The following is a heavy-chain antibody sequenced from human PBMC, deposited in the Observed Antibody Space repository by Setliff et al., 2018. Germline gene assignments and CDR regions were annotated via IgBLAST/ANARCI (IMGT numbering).Heavy chain of an antibody. CDR3: ARLALTGYDSSGYYYALDYYYYMDV. V-gene: IGHV3-7*01. Sequence: GGSLRLSCAASGFTFSKYWMSWVRQAPGKGPEWVANIKEDGSEKYYVDSVKGRFTISRDNAKNSLYLQMNSLRAEDTAVYYCARLALTGYDSSGYYYALDYYYYMDVWGKGTTVTVSS. CDR2: IKEDGSEK. D-gene: IGHD3-22*01. J-gene: IGHJ6*03. CDR1: GFTFSKYW.